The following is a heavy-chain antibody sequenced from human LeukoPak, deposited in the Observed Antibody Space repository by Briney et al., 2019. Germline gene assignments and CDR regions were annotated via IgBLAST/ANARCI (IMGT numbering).Heavy chain of an antibody. Sequence: GGSLRLSCIGSGFTSTDYGMSWVRRAPGKGLEWVSAISGSGGSTYYADSLKGRFTISRDNSKNTLYLQMHSLRAEDTAVYYCAKTGSSGYYHHWGQGTLVTVSS. CDR2: ISGSGGST. D-gene: IGHD3-3*01. CDR1: GFTSTDYG. V-gene: IGHV3-23*01. J-gene: IGHJ4*02. CDR3: AKTGSSGYYHH.